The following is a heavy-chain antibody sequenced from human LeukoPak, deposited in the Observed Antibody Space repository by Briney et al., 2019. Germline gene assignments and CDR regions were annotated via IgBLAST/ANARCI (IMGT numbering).Heavy chain of an antibody. Sequence: GESLKISCKGSGYSFTSYWIGWVRQMPGKGLEWMGIIYPGDSDTRYSPSFQGQVTISADKSISTAYLQWSSLKASDTAMYYCARSHFRGYYYHGMDVWGQGTTVTVSS. D-gene: IGHD3-3*02. CDR1: GYSFTSYW. V-gene: IGHV5-51*01. CDR3: ARSHFRGYYYHGMDV. J-gene: IGHJ6*02. CDR2: IYPGDSDT.